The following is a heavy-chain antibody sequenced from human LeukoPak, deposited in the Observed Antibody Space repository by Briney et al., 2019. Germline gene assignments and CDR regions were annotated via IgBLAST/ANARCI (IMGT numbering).Heavy chain of an antibody. CDR2: INPSGGST. J-gene: IGHJ4*02. CDR1: GYTFTSYY. V-gene: IGHV1-46*01. CDR3: ARDAVLGATEDRFDY. D-gene: IGHD1-26*01. Sequence: ASVKVSCKASGYTFTSYYMHWVRQAPGQGLECMGIINPSGGSTSYAQKFQGRVTMTRDTSTSTVYMELSSLRSEDTAVYYCARDAVLGATEDRFDYWGQGTLVTVSS.